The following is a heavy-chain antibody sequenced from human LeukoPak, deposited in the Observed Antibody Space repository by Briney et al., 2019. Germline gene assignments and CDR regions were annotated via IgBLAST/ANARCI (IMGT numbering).Heavy chain of an antibody. CDR3: ARSVRWLAY. J-gene: IGHJ4*02. CDR1: GFTFSSYE. V-gene: IGHV3-48*03. CDR2: ISGSGTTM. D-gene: IGHD6-19*01. Sequence: GGSLRLSCVASGFTFSSYEMNWLRQSPGKGLEWVSYISGSGTTMYYADSVKGRFTISRDNAKNSLYLQMNSLRAEDTAVYYCARSVRWLAYWGQGTLVTVSS.